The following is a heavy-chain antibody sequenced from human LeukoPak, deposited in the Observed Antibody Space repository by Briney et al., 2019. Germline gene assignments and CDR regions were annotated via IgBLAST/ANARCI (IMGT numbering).Heavy chain of an antibody. CDR1: GFTFSDYY. CDR3: AKGQGINRAFDM. D-gene: IGHD1-14*01. V-gene: IGHV3-11*01. CDR2: ISGSGDNT. Sequence: NPGGSLRLSCAASGFTFSDYYMSWIRQAPGKGLEWLSYISGSGDNTYYADSVKGRFTISRDNSKNTLYLHMNSLRAEDTAVFYCAKGQGINRAFDMWGQGTMVTVSS. J-gene: IGHJ3*02.